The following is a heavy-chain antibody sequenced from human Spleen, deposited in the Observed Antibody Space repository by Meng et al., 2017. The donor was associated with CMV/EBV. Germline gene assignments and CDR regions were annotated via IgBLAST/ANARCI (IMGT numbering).Heavy chain of an antibody. V-gene: IGHV6-1*01. Sequence: VQLQKSGPGLVKPSQTLSLTWAISGDSVSSNSAAWNWIRQSPSRGLEWLGRTYYRSKWYNDYAVSVKSRITINPDTSKNQFSLQLNSVTPEDTAVYYCARVQRDFWSGYLAIWGQGTLVTVSS. J-gene: IGHJ4*02. CDR2: TYYRSKWYN. D-gene: IGHD3-3*01. CDR3: ARVQRDFWSGYLAI. CDR1: GDSVSSNSAA.